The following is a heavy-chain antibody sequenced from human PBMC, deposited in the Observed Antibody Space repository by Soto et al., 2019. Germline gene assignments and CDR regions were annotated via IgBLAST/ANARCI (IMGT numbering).Heavy chain of an antibody. CDR2: ILTNREGGTT. CDR3: NTNYCAAGVDV. D-gene: IGHD3-10*01. CDR1: GFTFSKAW. Sequence: EVQLAESGGGFVKPGESLRLSCVASGFTFSKAWMSWVRQAPGKGLEWVGRILTNREGGTTDYAAPVKGRFIMSRDDSKNTLYLQMHGLKTEDTAVYYCNTNYCAAGVDVWGQGTTVTVSS. J-gene: IGHJ6*02. V-gene: IGHV3-15*01.